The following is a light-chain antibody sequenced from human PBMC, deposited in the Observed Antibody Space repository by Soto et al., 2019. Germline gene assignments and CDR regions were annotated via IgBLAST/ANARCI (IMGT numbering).Light chain of an antibody. CDR3: HQYGASPFT. CDR1: RHVYNNA. J-gene: IGKJ3*01. Sequence: VVLTQSPATLSLPPGETATLSCRASRHVYNNALAWYQQKPGRTPTLLIYGASTRATDIPDRFSATGSGTDFSLAISIVEPEDSAVYYGHQYGASPFTFGPGTRVEI. CDR2: GAS. V-gene: IGKV3-20*01.